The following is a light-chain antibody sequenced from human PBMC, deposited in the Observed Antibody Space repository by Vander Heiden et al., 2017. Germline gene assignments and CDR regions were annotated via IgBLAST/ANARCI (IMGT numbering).Light chain of an antibody. CDR2: QDT. CDR1: HLGDQY. V-gene: IGLV3-1*01. J-gene: IGLJ2*01. Sequence: SSHLTQPPSVSVSPGQAATITCYGAHLGDQYVSWFPQRPGQSTLLVMDQDTKRPSGIPERFSGSNSGNTATLTISGTQAMDEGDFYCQSWANSTVLFGGGTKLTVL. CDR3: QSWANSTVL.